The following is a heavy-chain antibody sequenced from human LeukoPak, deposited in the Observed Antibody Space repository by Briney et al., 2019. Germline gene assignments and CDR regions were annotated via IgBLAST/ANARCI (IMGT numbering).Heavy chain of an antibody. CDR1: GYRFPSYW. Sequence: GESLKISCKGSGYRFPSYWIGWVRQMPGKGLEWMGIIYPGDSDTRYSPSFQGQVTISADKSISTAYLQWSSLKASDTAMYYCARLFSDYLSPFDYWGQGTLVTVSS. J-gene: IGHJ4*02. CDR2: IYPGDSDT. CDR3: ARLFSDYLSPFDY. D-gene: IGHD6-25*01. V-gene: IGHV5-51*01.